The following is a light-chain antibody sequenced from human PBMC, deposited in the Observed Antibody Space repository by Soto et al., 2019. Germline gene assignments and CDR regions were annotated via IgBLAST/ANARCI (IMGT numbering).Light chain of an antibody. J-gene: IGLJ2*01. CDR1: SSNIGNNY. CDR2: DNN. Sequence: QSVLTQPPSVSAAPGQKVTISCSGGSSNIGNNYVSWYQQLPGTAPKLLIYDNNKRPSGIPDRFSCSKSGTSATLGITGLQTGDEANYYCGTWDSSLSAVVFGGGTKLTVL. CDR3: GTWDSSLSAVV. V-gene: IGLV1-51*01.